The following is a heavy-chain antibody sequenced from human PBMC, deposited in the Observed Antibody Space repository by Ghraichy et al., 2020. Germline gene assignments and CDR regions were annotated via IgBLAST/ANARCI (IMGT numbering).Heavy chain of an antibody. D-gene: IGHD4-17*01. V-gene: IGHV4-61*01. CDR3: EGGADGLDS. CDR2: IYYTGIP. Sequence: SETLSLTCNVSGGSVSSGSDYWSWIRQPPGKGLEWIGHIYYTGIPNYSPSLKSRVTISVDTSKNQFSLQLTSLTASDTAVYYCEGGADGLDSWGQGTLVTVSS. J-gene: IGHJ4*02. CDR1: GGSVSSGSDY.